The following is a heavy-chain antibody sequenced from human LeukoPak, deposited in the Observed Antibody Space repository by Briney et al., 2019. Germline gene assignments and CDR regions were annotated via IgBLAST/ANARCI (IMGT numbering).Heavy chain of an antibody. D-gene: IGHD6-13*01. Sequence: PGGSLRLSCAASGFTVSSNYMSWVRQAPGKGLEWVSAISAGGGSTYFADSVKGRFTISRDNSKNTLFLQMNSLRAEDTAVYYCAKSSSRTYNWFDPWGQGTLVTVSS. CDR2: ISAGGGST. CDR1: GFTVSSNY. V-gene: IGHV3-23*01. J-gene: IGHJ5*02. CDR3: AKSSSRTYNWFDP.